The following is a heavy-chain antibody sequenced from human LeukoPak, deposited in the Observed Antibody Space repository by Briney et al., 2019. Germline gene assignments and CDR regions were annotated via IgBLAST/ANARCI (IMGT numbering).Heavy chain of an antibody. V-gene: IGHV3-23*01. J-gene: IGHJ4*02. CDR2: ISGSGGST. Sequence: GGSLRLSCAAAGFTFSSYAMSWVRQAPGKGLEWVSAISGSGGSTYYADSVKGRFTISRDNSKNTLYLQMNSLRAEDTALYYCAKEPASGSCFDYWGQGTLVTVSS. CDR1: GFTFSSYA. D-gene: IGHD3-10*01. CDR3: AKEPASGSCFDY.